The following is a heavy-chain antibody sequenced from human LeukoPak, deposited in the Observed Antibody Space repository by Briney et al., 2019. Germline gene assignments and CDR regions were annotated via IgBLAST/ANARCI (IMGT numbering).Heavy chain of an antibody. J-gene: IGHJ4*02. CDR1: GGSLSGYY. V-gene: IGHV4-34*01. CDR2: INHSGST. Sequence: SETLSLTCAVYGGSLSGYYWSWIRQPPGKGLEWIGEINHSGSTNYNPSLKSRVTISVDTSKNQFSPKLSSVTAADTAVYYCARGRKGGYRPYYFDYWGQGTLVTVSS. CDR3: ARGRKGGYRPYYFDY. D-gene: IGHD5-18*01.